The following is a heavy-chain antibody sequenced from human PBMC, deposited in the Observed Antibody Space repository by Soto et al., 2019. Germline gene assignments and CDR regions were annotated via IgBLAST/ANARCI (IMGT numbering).Heavy chain of an antibody. CDR3: ARPDLGDYWYLDL. Sequence: QDQLVQSGAEVKKPGSSVKVSCKAFGGPFSSHTFSWVRQAPGQGLEWMGRIIPALGTTSYAQKFQGRFTTTADEQVSTVYMELKSLRTEDTVTVSGARPDLGDYWYLDLWGRGTIVTVCS. D-gene: IGHD4-17*01. CDR2: IIPALGTT. CDR1: GGPFSSHT. V-gene: IGHV1-69*08. J-gene: IGHJ2*01.